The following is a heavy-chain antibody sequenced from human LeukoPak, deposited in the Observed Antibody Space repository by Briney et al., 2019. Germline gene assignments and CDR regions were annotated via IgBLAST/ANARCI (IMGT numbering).Heavy chain of an antibody. CDR3: ARGRSGVSYYFQF. CDR1: GFKFDNYA. J-gene: IGHJ4*02. V-gene: IGHV3-23*01. Sequence: GGSLRLSCTGSGFKFDNYAMSWVRQTPGRGLEWVSSISGSGTASYYADSVKGRFTISRDNSQNTLFLQMNSLNAEDTAIYHCARGRSGVSYYFQFWGQGTLVTVSS. D-gene: IGHD3-3*01. CDR2: ISGSGTAS.